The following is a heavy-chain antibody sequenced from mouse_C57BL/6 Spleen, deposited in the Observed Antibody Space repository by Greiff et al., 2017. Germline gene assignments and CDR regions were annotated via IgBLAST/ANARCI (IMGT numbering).Heavy chain of an antibody. Sequence: VQLQQPGAELVKPGASVKLSCKASGYTFTSYWMHWVKQRPGQGLEWIGMIHPNSGSTNYNEKFKSKATLTVDKSSSTAYMQLSSLTSEDSAVYYFARGDYGSSYGYFDVWGTGTTVTVSS. V-gene: IGHV1-64*01. CDR1: GYTFTSYW. CDR3: ARGDYGSSYGYFDV. D-gene: IGHD1-1*01. CDR2: IHPNSGST. J-gene: IGHJ1*03.